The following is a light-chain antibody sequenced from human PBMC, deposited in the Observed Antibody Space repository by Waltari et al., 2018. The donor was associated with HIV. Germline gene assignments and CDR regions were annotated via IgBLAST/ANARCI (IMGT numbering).Light chain of an antibody. Sequence: AIQMTQSPSSLSASVGDRVTITCRASQGIRNDLGWYQQKPGKAPKLLIYDVFNLQSGVPSRFSVSGSGTDFTLTISSLQPEDFATYYCLQDYAYPRTFGQGTKVEIK. J-gene: IGKJ1*01. CDR1: QGIRND. CDR3: LQDYAYPRT. V-gene: IGKV1-6*01. CDR2: DVF.